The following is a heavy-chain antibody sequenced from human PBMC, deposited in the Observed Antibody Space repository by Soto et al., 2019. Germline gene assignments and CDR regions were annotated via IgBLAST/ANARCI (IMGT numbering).Heavy chain of an antibody. D-gene: IGHD4-17*01. V-gene: IGHV4-31*03. Sequence: QVQLQESGPGLVKPSQTLSLTCTVSGGSISSGGYYWSWIRQHPGKGLEWIGYIYYSGSTYYNPSLKSRVTISVDTSKNQFSLKLSSVTAADTAVYYCARGGYPPVGYGDYSVNWFDPWGQGTLVTVSS. J-gene: IGHJ5*02. CDR2: IYYSGST. CDR1: GGSISSGGYY. CDR3: ARGGYPPVGYGDYSVNWFDP.